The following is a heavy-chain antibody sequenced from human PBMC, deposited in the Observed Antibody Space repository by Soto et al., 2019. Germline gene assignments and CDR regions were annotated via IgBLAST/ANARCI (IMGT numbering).Heavy chain of an antibody. CDR3: ARPHGGSSGWDNWFDP. Sequence: SETLSLTCNVSGGSISSSITYWGWLPPPPGKGLEWIAYIYYSGSTNYNPSLKSRVTISVDTSKNQFSLKLSSVTAADTAVYYCARPHGGSSGWDNWFDPWGQGTLVTVSS. J-gene: IGHJ5*02. D-gene: IGHD6-25*01. V-gene: IGHV4-61*05. CDR1: GGSISSSITY. CDR2: IYYSGST.